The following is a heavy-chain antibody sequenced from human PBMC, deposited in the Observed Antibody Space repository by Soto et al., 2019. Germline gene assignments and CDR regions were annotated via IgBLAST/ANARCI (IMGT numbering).Heavy chain of an antibody. CDR1: GFTFSSYS. CDR2: ISSSSSYI. J-gene: IGHJ4*02. V-gene: IGHV3-21*01. D-gene: IGHD6-6*01. CDR3: ARDATEYSSSSPFDY. Sequence: GGSLRLSCAASGFTFSSYSMNWVRQAPGKGLEWVSSISSSSSYIYYADSVKGRFTISRDNAKNSLYLQMNSLRAEDTAVYYCARDATEYSSSSPFDYWGQGTLVTVSS.